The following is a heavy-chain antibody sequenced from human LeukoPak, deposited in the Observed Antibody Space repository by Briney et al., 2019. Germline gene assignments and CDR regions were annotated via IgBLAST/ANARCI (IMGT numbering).Heavy chain of an antibody. CDR1: RFTLSNYW. J-gene: IGHJ4*02. CDR2: ISGSGGST. Sequence: GGSLRLSCAASRFTLSNYWMSWVRQAPGKGLEWVSAISGSGGSTYYADSVKGRFTISRDNSKNTLYLQMNSLRAEDTAVYYCAKDDIVDTAMVTHYFGVDYWGQGTLVTVSS. V-gene: IGHV3-23*01. D-gene: IGHD5-18*01. CDR3: AKDDIVDTAMVTHYFGVDY.